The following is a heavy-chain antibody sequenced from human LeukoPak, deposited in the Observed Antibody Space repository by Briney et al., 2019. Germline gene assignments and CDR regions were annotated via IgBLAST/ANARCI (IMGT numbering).Heavy chain of an antibody. J-gene: IGHJ4*02. CDR2: ISGSGGST. D-gene: IGHD3-10*01. CDR1: GFTFSSYA. Sequence: GGSLRLSCAASGFTFSSYAMSWVRQAPGKGLEWVSAISGSGGSTYYADSVKGRFTISRDNSKNTLYLQMNSLRAEDTAVYYCVNYYGSGSYYNFDYWGQGTLVTVSP. CDR3: VNYYGSGSYYNFDY. V-gene: IGHV3-23*01.